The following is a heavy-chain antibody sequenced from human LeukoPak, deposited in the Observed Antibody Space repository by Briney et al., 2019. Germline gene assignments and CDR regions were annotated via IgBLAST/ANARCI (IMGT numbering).Heavy chain of an antibody. CDR3: ARSPNDFWSGYYFNY. J-gene: IGHJ4*02. V-gene: IGHV1-46*03. Sequence: ASVKVSCKASGYTFTSYYMHWVRQAPGQGHEWMGIINPSGGSTSYAQKFQGRVTMTRDTSTSTVYMELSSLRSEDTAVYYCARSPNDFWSGYYFNYWGQGTLVTVSS. CDR1: GYTFTSYY. D-gene: IGHD3-3*01. CDR2: INPSGGST.